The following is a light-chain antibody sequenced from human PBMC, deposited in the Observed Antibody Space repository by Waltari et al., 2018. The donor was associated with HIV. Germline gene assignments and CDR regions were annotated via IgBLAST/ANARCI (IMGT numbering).Light chain of an antibody. J-gene: IGKJ2*01. CDR2: AAS. Sequence: DIQVTQSPSSLSASVGDRVTMTCRARRSISTYLNWYQQKPGKAPKLLINAASSLQSGVPSSFSVSGSGSDFTLIISSLQLEDFGIYFCQQSYSRPFTFGQGTKLEIK. CDR3: QQSYSRPFT. CDR1: RSISTY. V-gene: IGKV1-39*01.